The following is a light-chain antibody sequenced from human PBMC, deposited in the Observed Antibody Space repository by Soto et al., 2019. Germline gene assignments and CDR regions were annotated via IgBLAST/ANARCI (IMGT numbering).Light chain of an antibody. Sequence: QSALTQPASVSGSPGQSITISCTGTSGDIGLYNFVSWYQQHPGRAPKLMIYDVNNRPSGVSDRFSGSKSGNTASLTISGLQAEDDADYYCCSYTSTTAYVFGTGTKVTVL. J-gene: IGLJ1*01. CDR3: CSYTSTTAYV. CDR1: SGDIGLYNF. CDR2: DVN. V-gene: IGLV2-14*03.